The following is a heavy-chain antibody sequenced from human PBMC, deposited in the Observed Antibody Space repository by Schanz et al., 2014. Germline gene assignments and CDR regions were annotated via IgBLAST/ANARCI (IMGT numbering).Heavy chain of an antibody. CDR2: LSGSGGST. CDR3: AKDPSYGGYDYYFDH. D-gene: IGHD3-16*01. Sequence: EVLLVESGGGVVQPGGSLRLSCAASGFTFNSYAMTWVRQAPGKGLEWVSALSGSGGSTYYADSVKGRFTISRDNFKNPLYLQMNSLRAEDTAVYFFAKDPSYGGYDYYFDHRGQGTLVTVSS. J-gene: IGHJ4*02. CDR1: GFTFNSYA. V-gene: IGHV3-23*04.